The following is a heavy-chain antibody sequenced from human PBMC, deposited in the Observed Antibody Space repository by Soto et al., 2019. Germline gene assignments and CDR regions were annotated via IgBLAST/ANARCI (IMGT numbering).Heavy chain of an antibody. J-gene: IGHJ3*02. CDR1: GFTFSIYA. V-gene: IGHV3-64D*06. D-gene: IGHD3-22*01. Sequence: GGSLRLSCSASGFTFSIYAMYWFRQAPGKGLEYVSAISSNGDITYYADSVKGRFTISRDNSKNTLYLQMSSLRAEDTALYYCVKGGTVIITTDPFDIWGRGTMVTVSS. CDR3: VKGGTVIITTDPFDI. CDR2: ISSNGDIT.